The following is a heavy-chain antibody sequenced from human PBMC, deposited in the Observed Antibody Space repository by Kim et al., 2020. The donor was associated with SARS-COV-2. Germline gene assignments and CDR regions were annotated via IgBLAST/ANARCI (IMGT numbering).Heavy chain of an antibody. D-gene: IGHD3-10*01. CDR3: AKGGDASGSLDY. V-gene: IGHV3-23*01. J-gene: IGHJ4*02. CDR2: VSGSGGST. Sequence: GGSLRLSCAVSGFTFSSYAMSWVRQAPGKGLEWVSAVSGSGGSTYYADSVKGRFTISRDNSKNTLYLQMSSLRADDTAVYYCAKGGDASGSLDYWGQGTLVTVSS. CDR1: GFTFSSYA.